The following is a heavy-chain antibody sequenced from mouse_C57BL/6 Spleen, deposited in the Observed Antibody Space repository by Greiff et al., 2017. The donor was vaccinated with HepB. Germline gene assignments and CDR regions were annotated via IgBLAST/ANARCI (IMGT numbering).Heavy chain of an antibody. CDR3: ASVSNFGDYYAMDY. D-gene: IGHD2-5*01. Sequence: EVKLEESGPGLVKPSQSLSLTCSVTGYSITSGYYWNWIRQFPGNKLEWMGYISYDGSNNYNPSLKNRISITRDTSKNQFFLKLNSVTTEDTATYYCASVSNFGDYYAMDYWGQGTSVTVSS. CDR1: GYSITSGYY. J-gene: IGHJ4*01. CDR2: ISYDGSN. V-gene: IGHV3-6*01.